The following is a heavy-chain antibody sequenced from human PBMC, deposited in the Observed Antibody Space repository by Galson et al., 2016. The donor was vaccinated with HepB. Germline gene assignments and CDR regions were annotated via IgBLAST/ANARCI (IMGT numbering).Heavy chain of an antibody. CDR3: VRGVYGDHGWFDY. CDR1: GFTFTDYY. V-gene: IGHV3-66*02. J-gene: IGHJ4*02. Sequence: SLRLSCAASGFTFTDYYMTWIRQAPGKGLEYVSVIYSGGTTYYADSVKGRFTISRDNSQNSLFLQMNTLRAEDTAVYFCVRGVYGDHGWFDYWGQGTLVTVSA. D-gene: IGHD4-17*01. CDR2: IYSGGTT.